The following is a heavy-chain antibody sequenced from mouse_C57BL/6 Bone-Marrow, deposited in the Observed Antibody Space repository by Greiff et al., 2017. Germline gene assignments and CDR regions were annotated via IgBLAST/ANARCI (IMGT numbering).Heavy chain of an antibody. D-gene: IGHD1-1*01. Sequence: EVNVVESGGGLVKPGGSLKLSCAASGFTFSGYTMSWVRQTPEKRLEWVATISGGGGNTYYPDSVKGRFTISRDDAKNTLYLQMSSLRSEDTAVYYCASLYYYGSSYPPWFAYWGQGTLVTVSA. CDR1: GFTFSGYT. CDR2: ISGGGGNT. J-gene: IGHJ3*01. CDR3: ASLYYYGSSYPPWFAY. V-gene: IGHV5-9*04.